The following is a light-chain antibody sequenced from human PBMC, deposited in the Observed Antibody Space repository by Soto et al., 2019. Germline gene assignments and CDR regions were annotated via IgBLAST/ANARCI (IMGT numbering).Light chain of an antibody. Sequence: DIQMTQSPSSLSASVGDRVTITCRASQGISTYLNWYQQKPGKAPKVLIYAASSLQSGVPSRFSGSGSGTDFTLTISSLQPEDFATYSCQQSNSITWTFGQGTPVEIK. CDR2: AAS. J-gene: IGKJ1*01. CDR1: QGISTY. V-gene: IGKV1-39*01. CDR3: QQSNSITWT.